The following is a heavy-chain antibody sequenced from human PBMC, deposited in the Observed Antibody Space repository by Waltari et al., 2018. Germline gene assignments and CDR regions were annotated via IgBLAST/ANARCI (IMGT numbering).Heavy chain of an antibody. CDR3: ARVPGVHYYLASGSPLDV. J-gene: IGHJ4*02. CDR2: KSTDGTNK. CDR1: GFTFSSYP. Sequence: QVQLVESVVGVVQPGRSRRLPCAASGFTFSSYPMHRVRQAPGKGLEGVAVKSTDGTNKYYADSVKGRFTISRDNSNNTLYFQMNGLRSDDTAVYYCARVPGVHYYLASGSPLDVWGRGTLVTVSS. D-gene: IGHD3-10*01. V-gene: IGHV3-30*14.